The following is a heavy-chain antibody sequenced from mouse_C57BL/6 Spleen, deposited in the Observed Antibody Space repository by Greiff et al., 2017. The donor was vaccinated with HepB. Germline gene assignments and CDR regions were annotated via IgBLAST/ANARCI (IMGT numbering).Heavy chain of an antibody. CDR3: TRGSVPWFAY. Sequence: EVQVVESGEGLVKPGGSLKLSCAASGFTFSSYAMSWVRQTPEKRLEWVAYISSGGDYIYYADTVKGRFTISRDNARNTLYLQMSSLKSEDTAMYYCTRGSVPWFAYWGQGTLVTVSA. V-gene: IGHV5-9-1*02. CDR2: ISSGGDYI. CDR1: GFTFSSYA. J-gene: IGHJ3*01.